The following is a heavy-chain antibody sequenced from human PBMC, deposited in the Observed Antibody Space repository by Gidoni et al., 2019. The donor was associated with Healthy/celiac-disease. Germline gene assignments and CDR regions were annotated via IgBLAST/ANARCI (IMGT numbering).Heavy chain of an antibody. V-gene: IGHV4-39*01. CDR3: ARGPIAAAGTIWFDP. CDR1: GGSISSSSYY. D-gene: IGHD6-13*01. J-gene: IGHJ5*02. Sequence: QLQLQESGPGLVKPSETLSLTCTVSGGSISSSSYYWGWIRQPPGKGLEWIGSIYYSGSTYYNPSLKSRVTISVDTSKNQFSLKLSSVTAADTAVYYCARGPIAAAGTIWFDPWGQGTLVTVSS. CDR2: IYYSGST.